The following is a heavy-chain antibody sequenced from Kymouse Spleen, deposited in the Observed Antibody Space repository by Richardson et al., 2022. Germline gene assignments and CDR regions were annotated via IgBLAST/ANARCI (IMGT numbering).Heavy chain of an antibody. CDR3: ARQLAGDYYYYGMDV. Sequence: EVQLVESGGGLIQPGGSLRLSCAASGFTVSSNYMSWVRQAPGKGLEWVSVIYSGGSTYYADSVKGRFTISRDNSKNTLYLQMNSLRAEDTAVYYCARQLAGDYYYYGMDVWGQGTTVTVSS. CDR1: GFTVSSNY. V-gene: IGHV3-53*01. J-gene: IGHJ6*02. CDR2: IYSGGST. D-gene: IGHD6-6*01.